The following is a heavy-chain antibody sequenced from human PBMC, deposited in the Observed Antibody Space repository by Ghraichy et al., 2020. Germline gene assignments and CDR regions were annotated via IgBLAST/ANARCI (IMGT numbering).Heavy chain of an antibody. Sequence: GGSLRLSCAASGFTVSSNYMSWVRQAPGKGLEWVSVIYSGGSTYYADSVKGRFTISRHNSKNTLYLQMNSLRAEDTAVYYCARGNIWFGELLLYDYWGQGTLVTVSS. V-gene: IGHV3-53*04. D-gene: IGHD3-10*01. CDR1: GFTVSSNY. CDR3: ARGNIWFGELLLYDY. J-gene: IGHJ4*02. CDR2: IYSGGST.